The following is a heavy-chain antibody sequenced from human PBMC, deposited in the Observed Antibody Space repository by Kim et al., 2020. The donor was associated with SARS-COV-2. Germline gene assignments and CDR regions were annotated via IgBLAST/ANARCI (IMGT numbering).Heavy chain of an antibody. CDR2: IYYSGST. J-gene: IGHJ6*02. V-gene: IGHV4-61*01. D-gene: IGHD4-17*01. CDR3: ARDTTVANYGMDV. Sequence: SETLSLTCTVSGGSVSSGSYYWSWIRQPPGKGLEWIGYIYYSGSTNHNPSLKSRVTISVDTSKNQFSLKLSSVTAADTAVYYCARDTTVANYGMDVWGQGTTVTVSS. CDR1: GGSVSSGSYY.